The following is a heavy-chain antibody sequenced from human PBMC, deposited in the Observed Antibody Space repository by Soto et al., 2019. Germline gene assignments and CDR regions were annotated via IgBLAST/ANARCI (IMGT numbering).Heavy chain of an antibody. J-gene: IGHJ4*02. D-gene: IGHD3-10*01. CDR2: IYYSGST. Sequence: SETLSLTCTVSGGSISSSSYYWGWIRQPPGKGLEWIGSIYYSGSTYYNPSLKSRVTISVDTSKNQFSLKLSSVTAADTAVYYCARLPRVLYFDYWGQGTLVTVSS. CDR3: ARLPRVLYFDY. CDR1: GGSISSSSYY. V-gene: IGHV4-39*01.